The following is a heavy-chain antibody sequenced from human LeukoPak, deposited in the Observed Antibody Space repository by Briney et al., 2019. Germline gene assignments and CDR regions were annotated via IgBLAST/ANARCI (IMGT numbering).Heavy chain of an antibody. J-gene: IGHJ4*02. CDR2: ISGSGGST. CDR3: PRGLGGGLATDY. Sequence: SGGSLRLSCAASGFTFSSYAMSWVRQAPGKGLEWVSAISGSGGSTYSADSVKGRFTISRDNSKNTLYLQMNSLRAEDTAVYYCPRGLGGGLATDYWGQGTLVTVSS. V-gene: IGHV3-23*01. D-gene: IGHD3-16*01. CDR1: GFTFSSYA.